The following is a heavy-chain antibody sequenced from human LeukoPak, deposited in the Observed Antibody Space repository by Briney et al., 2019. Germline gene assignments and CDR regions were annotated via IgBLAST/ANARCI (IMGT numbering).Heavy chain of an antibody. Sequence: ASVKVSCKASGYTFTGYYMHWVRQAPGQGLEWMGWINPNSGGTNYAQKFQGWVTMTRDTSISTAYMELSRLRSDDTAVYYCARASIAAAGTSAPYYYYYYGMDVWGQGTMVTVSS. J-gene: IGHJ6*02. V-gene: IGHV1-2*04. D-gene: IGHD6-13*01. CDR1: GYTFTGYY. CDR2: INPNSGGT. CDR3: ARASIAAAGTSAPYYYYYYGMDV.